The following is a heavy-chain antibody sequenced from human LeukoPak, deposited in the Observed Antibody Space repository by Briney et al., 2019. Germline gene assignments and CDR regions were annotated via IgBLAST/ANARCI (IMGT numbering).Heavy chain of an antibody. CDR3: ARGGLYGDYYFDY. CDR1: GFTFTSYW. D-gene: IGHD2-21*02. V-gene: IGHV3-7*04. Sequence: GGSLRLSCAASGFTFTSYWMTWVRQAPGKGLEWVANTKHDGSERYYVDSVKGRFTISRDNVKNSLFLQMDSLRAEDTDVYYCARGGLYGDYYFDYWGQGTLVTVTS. J-gene: IGHJ4*02. CDR2: TKHDGSER.